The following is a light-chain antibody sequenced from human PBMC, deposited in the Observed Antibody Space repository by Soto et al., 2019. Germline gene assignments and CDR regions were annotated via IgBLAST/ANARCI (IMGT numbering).Light chain of an antibody. J-gene: IGKJ4*01. CDR1: QSIAMF. Sequence: DIQMTQSPSSLSASVGDTVTITCRASQSIAMFSSWYQQKPGKAPNLLIYGSSTLQNGVPSRFSGSGSGTYFTLISISRQLQDFATYFCQHNYSPPLTFGVGTKGEIK. CDR2: GSS. CDR3: QHNYSPPLT. V-gene: IGKV1-39*01.